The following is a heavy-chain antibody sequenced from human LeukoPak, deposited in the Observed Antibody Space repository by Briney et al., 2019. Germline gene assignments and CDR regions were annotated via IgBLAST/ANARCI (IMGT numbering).Heavy chain of an antibody. CDR2: ISSSSSYI. Sequence: PGGSLRLSCAASGFTFSSYSMNWVRQAPGKGLEWVSSISSSSSYIYYADSVKGRFTVSRDNAKNSLYLQMNSLRAEDTAVYYCARVETAAGTAWGQGTLVTVSS. D-gene: IGHD6-13*01. CDR1: GFTFSSYS. V-gene: IGHV3-21*01. CDR3: ARVETAAGTA. J-gene: IGHJ5*02.